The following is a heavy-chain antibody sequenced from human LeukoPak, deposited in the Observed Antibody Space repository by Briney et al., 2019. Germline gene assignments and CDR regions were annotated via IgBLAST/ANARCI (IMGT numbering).Heavy chain of an antibody. Sequence: SETLSLTCTVSGGSISSYYWTWIRQPVGKGLEWIGRIYTSGSTNYNPSLKSRVTMSVDTSKNQFSLKLSSVTAADTAVYYCARNGLGAIPYYYYYMDVWGKGTTVTISS. CDR2: IYTSGST. D-gene: IGHD1-26*01. V-gene: IGHV4-4*07. J-gene: IGHJ6*03. CDR3: ARNGLGAIPYYYYYMDV. CDR1: GGSISSYY.